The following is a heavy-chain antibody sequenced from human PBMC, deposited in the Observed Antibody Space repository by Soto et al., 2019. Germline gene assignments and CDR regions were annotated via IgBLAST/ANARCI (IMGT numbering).Heavy chain of an antibody. Sequence: QVQLVQSGAEVKKPGSSVKVSCKASGGTFSSYAISWVRQAPGQGLEWMGGIIPIFGTANYAQKFQGRVTVTRDTSINTAYMELSRLTSADTAVYYCARANSGDDDEFDYWGQGTLVTVSS. CDR1: GGTFSSYA. CDR2: IIPIFGTA. V-gene: IGHV1-69*06. J-gene: IGHJ4*02. CDR3: ARANSGDDDEFDY. D-gene: IGHD5-12*01.